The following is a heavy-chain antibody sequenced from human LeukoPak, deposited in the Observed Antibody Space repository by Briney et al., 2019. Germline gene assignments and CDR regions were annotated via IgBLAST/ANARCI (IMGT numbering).Heavy chain of an antibody. V-gene: IGHV3-74*01. Sequence: GGSLRLSCAASGFPFSGYWMHWVRHAPGKGLVWVSRIDDDGAGTTYADSVKGRFTISRDNAKNTLYLQMDSLRVEDTAVYYCARSASGYDAWGQGTLVTVSS. CDR1: GFPFSGYW. D-gene: IGHD5-12*01. J-gene: IGHJ5*02. CDR2: IDDDGAGT. CDR3: ARSASGYDA.